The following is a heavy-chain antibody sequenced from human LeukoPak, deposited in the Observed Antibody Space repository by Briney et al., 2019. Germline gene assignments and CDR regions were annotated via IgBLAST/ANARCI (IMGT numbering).Heavy chain of an antibody. CDR3: ARDVGGTLDY. J-gene: IGHJ4*02. CDR2: INYRGST. V-gene: IGHV4-59*01. D-gene: IGHD1-26*01. CDR1: GGSLNSYY. Sequence: SDSLSLTCTVSGGSLNSYYWSWIRQPPGKGLEWIGYINYRGSTNYNPSLKSRVTISVDTSKNQSSQKLTCVTAADTAVYYCARDVGGTLDYWGQGTLVTVSS.